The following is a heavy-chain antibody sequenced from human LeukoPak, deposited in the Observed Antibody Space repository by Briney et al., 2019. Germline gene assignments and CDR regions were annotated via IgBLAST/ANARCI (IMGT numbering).Heavy chain of an antibody. CDR1: GFTFSSYA. J-gene: IGHJ3*02. CDR2: ISGSGGST. Sequence: GGSLRLSCAASGFTFSSYAMSGVRQAPGKGLEWVSAISGSGGSTYYADSVKGRFTISRDNSKNTLYLQMNRLTAEETAVYYCAKDREYSSSSRAFDIWGQGTMVTVSS. CDR3: AKDREYSSSSRAFDI. D-gene: IGHD6-6*01. V-gene: IGHV3-23*01.